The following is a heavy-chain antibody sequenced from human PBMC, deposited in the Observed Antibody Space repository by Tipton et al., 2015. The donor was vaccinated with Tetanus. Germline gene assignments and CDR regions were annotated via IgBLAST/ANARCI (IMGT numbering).Heavy chain of an antibody. D-gene: IGHD3-10*01. CDR2: MYYRGTT. V-gene: IGHV4-39*01. CDR3: ARHNPSGLWFGELDSSFDY. J-gene: IGHJ4*02. CDR1: GGSISSSAHY. Sequence: TLSLTCNVSGGSISSSAHYWGWIRQSPGKGLEWIGNMYYRGTTHYNPSLKSRVTISVDTSKNQFSLKLSSVTAADTAVYYCARHNPSGLWFGELDSSFDYWGQGTLVTVSS.